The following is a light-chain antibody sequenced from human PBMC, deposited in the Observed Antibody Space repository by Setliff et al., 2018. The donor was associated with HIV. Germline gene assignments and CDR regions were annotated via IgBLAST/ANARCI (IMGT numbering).Light chain of an antibody. CDR1: TNDVGAYNY. J-gene: IGLJ1*01. CDR2: GVT. CDR3: SSYSTSSTPSV. Sequence: QSALTQPASVSGSPGQSIAISCTGTTNDVGAYNYVSWYQQHPGKAPKLIIYGVTHRPSGVSDRFSGSKSGDTASLTLSGLHTEDEADYYCSSYSTSSTPSVFGTGTKVTVL. V-gene: IGLV2-14*03.